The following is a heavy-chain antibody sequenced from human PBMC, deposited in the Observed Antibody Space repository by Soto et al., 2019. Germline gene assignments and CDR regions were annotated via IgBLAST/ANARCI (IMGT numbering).Heavy chain of an antibody. CDR2: IVVGSGNT. D-gene: IGHD1-26*01. J-gene: IGHJ2*01. Sequence: TPAKVSCKASGLTFTSSAVQWVRQASGPLLEWIGWIVVGSGNTNYAQKFQERVTITRDMSTSTAYMELSSLRSEDTAVYYCAAEVAGDGSQEGYWYFDLLVRGTLVTV. V-gene: IGHV1-58*01. CDR3: AAEVAGDGSQEGYWYFDL. CDR1: GLTFTSSA.